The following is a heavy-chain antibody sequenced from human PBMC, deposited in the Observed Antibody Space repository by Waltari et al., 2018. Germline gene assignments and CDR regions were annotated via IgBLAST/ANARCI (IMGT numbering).Heavy chain of an antibody. CDR3: ARTYYDFWTGSYWVHYFDD. V-gene: IGHV1-8*01. Sequence: QVQLVQSGAEVKKPGASVKVSCKASGYNLTNYDISWVRQAAGQGLEWMGWMNPDSGNTGYAQRIQGRVTMTRNTSISTAYMELSSLRSEDTAVYYCARTYYDFWTGSYWVHYFDDWGQGTLVTVSS. D-gene: IGHD3-3*01. J-gene: IGHJ4*02. CDR1: GYNLTNYD. CDR2: MNPDSGNT.